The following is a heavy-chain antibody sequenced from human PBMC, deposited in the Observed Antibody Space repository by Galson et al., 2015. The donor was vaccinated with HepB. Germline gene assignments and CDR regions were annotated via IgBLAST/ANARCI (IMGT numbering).Heavy chain of an antibody. CDR1: GFTFSDYY. CDR2: ISSSGSTI. J-gene: IGHJ4*02. D-gene: IGHD3-10*01. Sequence: SLRLSCAASGFTFSDYYMSWIRQAPGKGLEWVSYISSSGSTIYYADSVKGRFTISRDNAKNSLYLQMNSLRAEDTAVYYCARERLWFGAEVYYFDYWGQGTLVTVSS. CDR3: ARERLWFGAEVYYFDY. V-gene: IGHV3-11*01.